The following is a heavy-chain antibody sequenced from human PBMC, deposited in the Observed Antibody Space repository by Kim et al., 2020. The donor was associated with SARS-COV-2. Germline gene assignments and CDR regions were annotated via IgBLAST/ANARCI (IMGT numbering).Heavy chain of an antibody. CDR1: GFTFSSYE. D-gene: IGHD3-3*01. J-gene: IGHJ4*02. Sequence: GGSLRLSCAASGFTFSSYEMNWVRQAPGKGLEWVSYISSSGSTIYYADSVKGRFTISRDNAKNSLYLQMNSLRAEDTAVYYCASWSGYSLARDTGWGQGTLVTVSS. CDR2: ISSSGSTI. CDR3: ASWSGYSLARDTG. V-gene: IGHV3-48*03.